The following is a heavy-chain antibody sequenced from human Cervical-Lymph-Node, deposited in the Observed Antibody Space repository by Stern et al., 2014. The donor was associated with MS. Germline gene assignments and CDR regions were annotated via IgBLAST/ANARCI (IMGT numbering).Heavy chain of an antibody. CDR3: ASAIITDPRYNWNDNLYWYFDL. V-gene: IGHV4-61*01. D-gene: IGHD1-20*01. J-gene: IGHJ2*01. Sequence: QLQLQESGPGLVKPSETLSLTCTVSGGSVSSGSYYWSWIRQPPGKGLEWIGYIYYSGSTNYTPSLKSRVTISVDTSKNQFSLKLSSVTAADTAVYYCASAIITDPRYNWNDNLYWYFDLWGRGTLVTVSS. CDR1: GGSVSSGSYY. CDR2: IYYSGST.